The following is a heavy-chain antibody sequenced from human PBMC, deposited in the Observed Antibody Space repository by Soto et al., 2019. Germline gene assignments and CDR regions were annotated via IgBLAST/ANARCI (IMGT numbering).Heavy chain of an antibody. Sequence: PSLKVTCKASGYTFTRYTMNWVRQAPGQRLAWMGWINPDNGNTKSSQKFQYRVIITRDTSASTAYMDLSSLKVSSVTAADTAVYYCARGERLHVLLRKNWFDPWGQGTLVTLCS. J-gene: IGHJ5*02. D-gene: IGHD3-16*01. CDR2: INPDNGNT. CDR3: ARGERLHVLLRKNWFDP. CDR1: GYTFTRYT. V-gene: IGHV1-3*01.